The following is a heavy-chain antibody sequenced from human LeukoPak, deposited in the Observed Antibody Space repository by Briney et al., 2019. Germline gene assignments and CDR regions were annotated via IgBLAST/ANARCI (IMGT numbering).Heavy chain of an antibody. Sequence: PGGSLRLSCAASGFTFSSYSMNWVREAPGKGLDWGSSISRSSSYIYYADSVKGRFTISRDNAKNSLYLQMNSLRAEDTAVYYCARGNTAMVDYWGQGTLVTVSS. D-gene: IGHD5-18*01. CDR1: GFTFSSYS. V-gene: IGHV3-21*01. CDR3: ARGNTAMVDY. J-gene: IGHJ4*02. CDR2: ISRSSSYI.